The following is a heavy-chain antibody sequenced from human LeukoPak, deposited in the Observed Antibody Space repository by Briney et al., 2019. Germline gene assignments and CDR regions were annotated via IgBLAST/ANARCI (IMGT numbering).Heavy chain of an antibody. Sequence: GGSLRLSCAASGFAFSSYSMNWVRQAPGKRLEWVSSIGSSSSYIYYADSVKGRFTISRDNSKNTLYLQMNSLRAEDTAVYYCAKFDYGGNSVDYWGQGTLVTVSS. D-gene: IGHD4-23*01. V-gene: IGHV3-21*04. J-gene: IGHJ4*02. CDR3: AKFDYGGNSVDY. CDR1: GFAFSSYS. CDR2: IGSSSSYI.